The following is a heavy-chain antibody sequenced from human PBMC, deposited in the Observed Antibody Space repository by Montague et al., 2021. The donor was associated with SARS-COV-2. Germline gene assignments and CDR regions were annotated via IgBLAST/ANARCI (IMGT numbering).Heavy chain of an antibody. CDR1: GGSIGSYY. J-gene: IGHJ5*02. CDR2: IYYRGTT. Sequence: SETLSLTCTVSGGSIGSYYWSWLRQPPGKGLEWIGYIYYRGTTNYNPSLESRVTMSVDTSKNQFSLNLSSVTAADTAMYYCAREVQYNWFDPWGQGTLVTVSS. CDR3: AREVQYNWFDP. D-gene: IGHD6-19*01. V-gene: IGHV4-59*01.